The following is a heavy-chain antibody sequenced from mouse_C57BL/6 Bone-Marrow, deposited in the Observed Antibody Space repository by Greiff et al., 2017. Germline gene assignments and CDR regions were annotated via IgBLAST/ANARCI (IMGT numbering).Heavy chain of an antibody. CDR3: ALLWPYYYAMDY. D-gene: IGHD1-1*02. J-gene: IGHJ4*01. CDR1: GYTFTSYW. Sequence: VKLVESGAELVKPGASVKLSCKASGYTFTSYWMHWVKQRPGQGLEWIGMIHPNSGSPNYNEKFKSKATLTVDKSSSTAYMQLSSLTSEDSAVYYGALLWPYYYAMDYWGQGTSVTVSS. CDR2: IHPNSGSP. V-gene: IGHV1-64*01.